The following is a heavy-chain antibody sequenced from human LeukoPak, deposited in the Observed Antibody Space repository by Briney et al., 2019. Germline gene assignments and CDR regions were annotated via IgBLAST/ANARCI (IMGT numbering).Heavy chain of an antibody. CDR2: ISSRNTI. CDR1: GFTFSDYE. V-gene: IGHV3-69-1*02. Sequence: GGSLRLSGAASGFTFSDYEMNWVRQAPGKGLEWVSYISSRNTIYYADSVKGRFTISRDNAKNSLYLQMNSLRAEDTAVYYCARVRSYPDIWGQGTMVTVSS. J-gene: IGHJ3*02. D-gene: IGHD2-21*01. CDR3: ARVRSYPDI.